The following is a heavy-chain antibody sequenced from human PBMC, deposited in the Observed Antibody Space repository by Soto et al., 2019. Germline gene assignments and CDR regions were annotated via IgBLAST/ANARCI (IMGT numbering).Heavy chain of an antibody. J-gene: IGHJ4*02. V-gene: IGHV1-69*01. CDR3: ASSYGVSWYGDF. CDR2: TIPVSGTT. Sequence: QVQLVQSAAEVRKPGSSVKVSCHSSGDSFNDYPVTWVRQAPGQGLEWMGGTIPVSGTTNYAQEFQGRVTITADVSTSTVYMELSSLKYEDTALYYCASSYGVSWYGDFWGQGTLVTVSS. CDR1: GDSFNDYP. D-gene: IGHD6-13*01.